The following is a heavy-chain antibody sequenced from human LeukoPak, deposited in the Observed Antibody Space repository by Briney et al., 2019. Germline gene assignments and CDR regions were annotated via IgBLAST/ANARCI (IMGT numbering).Heavy chain of an antibody. CDR2: IYYSGST. CDR1: CRSIGMYY. Sequence: SESLSLICTVSCRSIGMYYWGSVRQHTGEWREWMGYIYYSGSTNYNPSLKSRVTISVDTSKNQFSLKLSSVTAADPAVYYCAREGSRYGSGGDAFDIWGQGTMATVSA. V-gene: IGHV4-59*01. CDR3: AREGSRYGSGGDAFDI. J-gene: IGHJ3*02. D-gene: IGHD5-18*01.